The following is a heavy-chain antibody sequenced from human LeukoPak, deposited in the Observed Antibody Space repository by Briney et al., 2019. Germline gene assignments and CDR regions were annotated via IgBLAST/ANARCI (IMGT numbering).Heavy chain of an antibody. Sequence: ASVKVSCKASGYTFTSYGIGWVRQAPGQGLEWMGWISAYNGHTNYAQKFQGRVTMTTDTSTSTGYMALRSLTSGDTAVYYCARVSRLDFQLRHAFNIWGQGTMVTVSS. CDR2: ISAYNGHT. J-gene: IGHJ3*02. CDR1: GYTFTSYG. CDR3: ARVSRLDFQLRHAFNI. V-gene: IGHV1-18*01. D-gene: IGHD3-3*01.